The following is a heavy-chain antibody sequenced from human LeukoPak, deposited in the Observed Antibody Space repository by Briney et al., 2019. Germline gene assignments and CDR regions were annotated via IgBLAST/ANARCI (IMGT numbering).Heavy chain of an antibody. V-gene: IGHV3-7*01. J-gene: IGHJ5*01. D-gene: IGHD2-8*01. Sequence: GGSLRLSCAASGFTFNTYWMTWVRQAPGKGLEWVANIKQDGSEKYYVDSLKGRFTISRDNAKNSLYLQMNSLRVEDTAVYYCAREEWWFDSWGQGTQVTVSS. CDR1: GFTFNTYW. CDR3: AREEWWFDS. CDR2: IKQDGSEK.